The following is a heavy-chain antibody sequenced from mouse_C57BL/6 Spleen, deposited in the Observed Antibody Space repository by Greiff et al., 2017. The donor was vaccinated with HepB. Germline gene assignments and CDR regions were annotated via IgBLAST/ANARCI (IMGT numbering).Heavy chain of an antibody. CDR2: INPSSGYT. Sequence: VQLQQSGAELAKPGASVKLSCKASGYTFTSYWMHWVKQRPGQGLEWIGYINPSSGYTKYNQKFKDKATLTADKSSSTAYMQLSSLTYEDSAVYDCARGGLRREDYFDYWGQGTTLTVSS. V-gene: IGHV1-7*01. J-gene: IGHJ2*01. CDR3: ARGGLRREDYFDY. D-gene: IGHD2-4*01. CDR1: GYTFTSYW.